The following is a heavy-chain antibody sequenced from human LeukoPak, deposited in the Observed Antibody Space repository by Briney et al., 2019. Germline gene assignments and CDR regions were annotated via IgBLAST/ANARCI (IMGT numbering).Heavy chain of an antibody. V-gene: IGHV3-30*03. Sequence: PGRSLRLSCAASRFTFSSYGMHWVRQAPGKGLEWVAVISYDGSNKYYADSVKGRFTISRDNSKNTLYLQMNSLRAEDTAVYYCARDSGYSYGYNYWGQGTLVTVSS. CDR3: ARDSGYSYGYNY. CDR2: ISYDGSNK. CDR1: RFTFSSYG. D-gene: IGHD5-18*01. J-gene: IGHJ4*02.